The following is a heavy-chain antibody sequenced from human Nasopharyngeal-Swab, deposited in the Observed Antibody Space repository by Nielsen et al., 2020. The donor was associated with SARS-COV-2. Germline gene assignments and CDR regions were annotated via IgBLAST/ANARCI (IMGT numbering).Heavy chain of an antibody. CDR3: ARGRPITMVRGGKYYYAMDV. V-gene: IGHV4-34*01. CDR2: INHSGST. D-gene: IGHD3-10*01. CDR1: GGSFSGYY. J-gene: IGHJ6*02. Sequence: SETLSLTCAVYGGSFSGYYWGWIRQPPGKGLEWIGEINHSGSTNYNPSLKSRIAISVDTSKNHFSLRLSSVTAADTAVYYCARGRPITMVRGGKYYYAMDVWGQGTTVTVSS.